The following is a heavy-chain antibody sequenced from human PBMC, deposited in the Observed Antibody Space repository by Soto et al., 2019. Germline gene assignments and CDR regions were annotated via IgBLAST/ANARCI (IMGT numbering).Heavy chain of an antibody. D-gene: IGHD2-15*01. V-gene: IGHV1-2*02. CDR3: ARGGGTTHWFDP. CDR2: INPNTGDT. CDR1: GYTFTGPY. Sequence: GASVKVSCKASGYTFTGPYMHWVRQAPGQGLEWMGWINPNTGDTNYAQKFQGRVTMTRDTSISTAYMDLSRLRSDDTAVYYCARGGGTTHWFDPWGQGTLVTVSS. J-gene: IGHJ5*02.